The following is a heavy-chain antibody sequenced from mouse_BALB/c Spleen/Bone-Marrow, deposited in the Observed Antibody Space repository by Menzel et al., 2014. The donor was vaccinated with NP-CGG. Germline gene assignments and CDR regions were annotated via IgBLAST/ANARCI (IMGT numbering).Heavy chain of an antibody. V-gene: IGHV5-17*02. CDR2: ISSGSSTI. D-gene: IGHD4-1*01. Sequence: EVKLVESGGGLVQPGGSRRLSCAASGFTFSSFGMHWVRQAPEKGLEWVAYISSGSSTIFYVDTVKGRFTISRDNPKNTLFLQMTSLRSEDTAMYYCTRGGNWDDFDVWGEGTTVTVSS. CDR3: TRGGNWDDFDV. CDR1: GFTFSSFG. J-gene: IGHJ1*01.